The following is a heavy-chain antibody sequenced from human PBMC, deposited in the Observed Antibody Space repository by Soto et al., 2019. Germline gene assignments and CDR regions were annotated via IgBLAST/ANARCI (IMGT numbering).Heavy chain of an antibody. V-gene: IGHV4-31*03. D-gene: IGHD6-13*01. CDR2: ISYSGTS. CDR3: SRGTSSAFDS. Sequence: QVQLQESGPGLVKASQTPSLTCTVSGGSVSSGGYYWSWIRQHPGKGLEWLGFISYSGTSYYSPSLNSRVTISVDTSKNQFSLNLSSVTAADTAVYFCSRGTSSAFDSWGQGTLVTVSS. J-gene: IGHJ4*02. CDR1: GGSVSSGGYY.